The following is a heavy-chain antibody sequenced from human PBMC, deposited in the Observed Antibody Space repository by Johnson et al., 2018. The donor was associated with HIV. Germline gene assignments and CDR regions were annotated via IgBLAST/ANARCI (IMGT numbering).Heavy chain of an antibody. Sequence: VQLVESGGDLVQPGGSLRLSCAASGFTFNNYYMAWVRQAPGKGLEWVSVIYSGGSTYYADSVKGRFTISREDAKNSLYLQMNSLRAGDTAVYYCARDRAIVVAYDAFDIWGQGTMVTVSS. CDR1: GFTFNNYY. D-gene: IGHD3-22*01. V-gene: IGHV3-66*01. CDR3: ARDRAIVVAYDAFDI. J-gene: IGHJ3*02. CDR2: IYSGGST.